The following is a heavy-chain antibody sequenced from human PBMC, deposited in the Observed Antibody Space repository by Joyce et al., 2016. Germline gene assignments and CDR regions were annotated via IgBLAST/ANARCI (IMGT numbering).Heavy chain of an antibody. CDR3: TRGRIEYSKTFNAYDI. Sequence: VQLVQSGAEVKKPGSSVKVSCKVSGGNFYDYTITWVRQAPGQGLEWMGRINPIVGVANYARKFRGRVALTADKSTATAYLELNSLRLDDTAMFFCTRGRIEYSKTFNAYDIWGQGTMVTVSS. J-gene: IGHJ3*02. CDR1: GGNFYDYT. V-gene: IGHV1-69*04. CDR2: INPIVGVA. D-gene: IGHD2/OR15-2a*01.